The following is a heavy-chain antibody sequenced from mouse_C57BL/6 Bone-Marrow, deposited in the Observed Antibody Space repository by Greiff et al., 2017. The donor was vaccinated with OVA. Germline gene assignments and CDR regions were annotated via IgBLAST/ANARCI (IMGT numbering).Heavy chain of an antibody. D-gene: IGHD1-1*01. V-gene: IGHV1-62-2*01. Sequence: QVQLQQSGAELVKPGASVKLSCKASGYTFTEYTIHWVKQRSGQGLEWIGWFYPGSGSIKYNEKFKDKATLTADKSSSTVYMERSRLTSEDTAVYFCARHGNYGSSPYWYFDVWGTGTTVTVSS. CDR3: ARHGNYGSSPYWYFDV. CDR1: GYTFTEYT. CDR2: FYPGSGSI. J-gene: IGHJ1*03.